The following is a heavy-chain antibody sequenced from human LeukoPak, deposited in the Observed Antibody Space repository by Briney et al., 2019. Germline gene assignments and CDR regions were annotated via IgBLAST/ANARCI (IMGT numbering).Heavy chain of an antibody. J-gene: IGHJ5*02. V-gene: IGHV1-69*13. CDR1: GGTFSSYA. Sequence: GASVKVSCKASGGTFSSYAISWVRQAPGQGLEWMGGIIPIFGTANYAQKFQGRVTITADESTSTAYMELSSLRSEDTAVYYCASQAYCGGDCYSPWVWFDPWGQGTLVTVSS. D-gene: IGHD2-21*02. CDR2: IIPIFGTA. CDR3: ASQAYCGGDCYSPWVWFDP.